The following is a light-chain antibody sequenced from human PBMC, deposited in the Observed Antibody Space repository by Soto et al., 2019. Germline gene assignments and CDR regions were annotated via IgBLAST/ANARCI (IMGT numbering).Light chain of an antibody. J-gene: IGKJ1*01. Sequence: DTVLTQSPGTLSLTSGERATLSCRASQTISSTYLAWYQQKPGQAPRLLIYAASTRATGIPDRFSGSGSGTDFTLTISRLEPEDFAVYYCQQYGSSPKTFGQGTKVDIK. CDR2: AAS. CDR3: QQYGSSPKT. CDR1: QTISSTY. V-gene: IGKV3-20*01.